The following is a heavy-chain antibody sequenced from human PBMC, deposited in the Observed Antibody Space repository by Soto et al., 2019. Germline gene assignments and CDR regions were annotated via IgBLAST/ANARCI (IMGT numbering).Heavy chain of an antibody. CDR3: ARHRVFWPYFDY. CDR2: IYYSGST. D-gene: IGHD3-3*01. J-gene: IGHJ4*02. CDR1: GGSSSSYY. V-gene: IGHV4-59*08. Sequence: SETLSLTCTVSGGSSSSYYWSWVRQPPGRGLEWIGYIYYSGSTNYNPSLKSRVTISVDTSKNQFSLKLSSVTAADTAVYYCARHRVFWPYFDYWGQGTLVTVSS.